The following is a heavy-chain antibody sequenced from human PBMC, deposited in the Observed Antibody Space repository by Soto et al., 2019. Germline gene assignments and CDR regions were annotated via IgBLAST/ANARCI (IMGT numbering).Heavy chain of an antibody. CDR2: ISTNNDAI. Sequence: EVQLVESGGGLVQPGGSLRLSCAASGFSISDCSMNWVRRAPGKGLEWISYISTNNDAIYYADSVKGRFTISRDNAKNSRYLQMNSLRGEDTAVYYCASVLGSRRSWSYPSYWGQGTLVTVSS. V-gene: IGHV3-48*01. D-gene: IGHD3-10*01. CDR3: ASVLGSRRSWSYPSY. J-gene: IGHJ4*02. CDR1: GFSISDCS.